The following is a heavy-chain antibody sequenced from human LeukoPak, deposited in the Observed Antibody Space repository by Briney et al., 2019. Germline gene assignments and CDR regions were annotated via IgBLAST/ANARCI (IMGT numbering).Heavy chain of an antibody. CDR2: IYYSGST. J-gene: IGHJ4*02. V-gene: IGHV4-59*01. CDR1: GVSFSSYY. Sequence: SETLSLTCTVSGVSFSSYYWSWIRQPPGKGLEWIGYIYYSGSTNYNPSLKSRVTISVDTSKNQFSLKLSSVTAADTAVYYCARTIVGLYYFDYWGQGTRVTVSS. CDR3: ARTIVGLYYFDY. D-gene: IGHD1-26*01.